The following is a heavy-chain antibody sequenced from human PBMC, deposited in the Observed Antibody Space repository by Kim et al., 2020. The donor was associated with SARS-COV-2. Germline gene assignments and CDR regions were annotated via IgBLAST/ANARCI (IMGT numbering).Heavy chain of an antibody. CDR1: GDSVSSNSAA. CDR2: TYYRSKWYN. Sequence: SQTLSLTCAISGDSVSSNSAAWNWIRQSPSRGLEWLGRTYYRSKWYNDYAVSVKSRITINPDTSKNQFSLQLNSVTPEDTAVYYCARDVGITGTTSLFYYYYGMDVWGQGTTVTVSS. D-gene: IGHD1-7*01. V-gene: IGHV6-1*01. J-gene: IGHJ6*02. CDR3: ARDVGITGTTSLFYYYYGMDV.